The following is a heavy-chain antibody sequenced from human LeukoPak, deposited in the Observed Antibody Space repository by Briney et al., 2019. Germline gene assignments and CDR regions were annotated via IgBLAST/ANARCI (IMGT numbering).Heavy chain of an antibody. CDR2: IYYSGYT. CDR1: GGSVSSHY. D-gene: IGHD6-6*01. CDR3: ARGSIEGFDD. V-gene: IGHV4-59*02. Sequence: SETLSLTCCVSGGSVSSHYWSWIRQPLGKGLEWIGYIYYSGYTNHNPSLESRVTASVHTSTNQFSLKLSSVTAADTAVYYCARGSIEGFDDWGQGTLVTVSS. J-gene: IGHJ4*02.